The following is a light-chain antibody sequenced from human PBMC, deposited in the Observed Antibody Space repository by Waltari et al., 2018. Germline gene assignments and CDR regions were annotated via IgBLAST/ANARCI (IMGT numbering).Light chain of an antibody. CDR1: QSLVYSDGNIY. Sequence: DVVMTQSPLSLPVTLGQPASISCRSSQSLVYSDGNIYLNWFQQRPGQCPRRLIYKVSRRDSGVPGRFSGSGSGTDFTLRISRVEAEDVGLYFCMQGTNWPQSFGQGTKLEIK. J-gene: IGKJ2*03. V-gene: IGKV2-30*01. CDR3: MQGTNWPQS. CDR2: KVS.